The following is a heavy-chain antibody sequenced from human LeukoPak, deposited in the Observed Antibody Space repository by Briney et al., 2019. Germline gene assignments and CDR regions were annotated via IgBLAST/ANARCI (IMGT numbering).Heavy chain of an antibody. CDR1: GFTFSNYW. CDR3: ARVGSGWTPFDY. Sequence: GGSLRLSCAASGFTFSNYWMSWVRQAPGKGLEWVANIKQDGSETYYVDSVKGRFTISRDNSKNTLYLQMNSLRAEDTAVYYCARVGSGWTPFDYWGQGTLVTVSS. J-gene: IGHJ4*02. V-gene: IGHV3-7*01. CDR2: IKQDGSET. D-gene: IGHD6-19*01.